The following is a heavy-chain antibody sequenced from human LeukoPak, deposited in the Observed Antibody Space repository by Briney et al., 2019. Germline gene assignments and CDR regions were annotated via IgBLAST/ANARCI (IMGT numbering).Heavy chain of an antibody. D-gene: IGHD5-18*01. J-gene: IGHJ3*02. V-gene: IGHV3-30*18. CDR3: AKVVELWFPNAAFDI. CDR2: ISYDYSNK. CDR1: GFTLSSYG. Sequence: GRSLRLSCAASGFTLSSYGMHWARQAPGKGREGVAVISYDYSNKNYADTVKVRFTISREKSKNTLYLQMNSLRAKDTAVYYCAKVVELWFPNAAFDIWGQGTMVTVSS.